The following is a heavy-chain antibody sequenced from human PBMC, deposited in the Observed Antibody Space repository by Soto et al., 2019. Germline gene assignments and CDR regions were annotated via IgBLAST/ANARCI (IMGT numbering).Heavy chain of an antibody. CDR3: ATGAFKSGYAAVAGYYYYGMDV. J-gene: IGHJ6*02. D-gene: IGHD6-19*01. CDR2: FDPEDGET. Sequence: ASVKVSCKVSGYTLTELSMHWVRQAPGKGLEWMGGFDPEDGETIYAQKFQGRVTMTEDTSTDTAYMELSSLRSEDTAVYYCATGAFKSGYAAVAGYYYYGMDVWGQGTTVTVS. V-gene: IGHV1-24*01. CDR1: GYTLTELS.